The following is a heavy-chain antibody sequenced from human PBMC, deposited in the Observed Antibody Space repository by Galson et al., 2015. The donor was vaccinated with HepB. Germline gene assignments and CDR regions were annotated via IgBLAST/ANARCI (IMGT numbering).Heavy chain of an antibody. CDR1: GDSISNYY. D-gene: IGHD5/OR15-5a*01. Sequence: LSLTCTVSGDSISNYYWSWIRQPPGKGLEWIAYIHHSGSINYTPSLRSQVTISLDTSKNQISLTLNSVTAPDTAVYYCAVVSYDAFDVWGQGTMVTVSS. CDR3: AVVSYDAFDV. CDR2: IHHSGSI. V-gene: IGHV4-59*01. J-gene: IGHJ3*01.